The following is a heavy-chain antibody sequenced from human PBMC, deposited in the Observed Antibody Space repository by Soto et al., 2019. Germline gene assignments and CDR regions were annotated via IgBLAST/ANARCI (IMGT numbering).Heavy chain of an antibody. V-gene: IGHV4-34*02. CDR1: GGSFNGYY. D-gene: IGHD2-15*01. J-gene: IGHJ5*02. Sequence: QVQLQQWGAGLVKPSETLSLTCAVSGGSFNGYYWNWIRQPPGRGLEWIGEINHTGGANYNPSLKSRLTISMDTSKNHFYLRLTSVTAADTAVYYCARYPAYCSDGKKCPPGPWGQGTLVTVSS. CDR3: ARYPAYCSDGKKCPPGP. CDR2: INHTGGA.